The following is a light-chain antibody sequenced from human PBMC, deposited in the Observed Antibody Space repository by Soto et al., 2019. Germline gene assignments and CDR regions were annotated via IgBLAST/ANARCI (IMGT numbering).Light chain of an antibody. Sequence: IQLTQSPSSLSASVGDRVTITFRASQGISSYLAWYQQKPGKAPKLLIYAASTLQSGVPSRFSGSGSGTDSTLTISSLQPEDFATYYCQQLNSYPRTFGQGTKV. CDR3: QQLNSYPRT. V-gene: IGKV1-9*01. CDR2: AAS. J-gene: IGKJ1*01. CDR1: QGISSY.